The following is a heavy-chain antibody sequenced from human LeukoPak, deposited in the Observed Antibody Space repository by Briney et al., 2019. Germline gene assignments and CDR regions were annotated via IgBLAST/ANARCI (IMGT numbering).Heavy chain of an antibody. V-gene: IGHV4-4*02. CDR1: GGSISGTTW. CDR2: IFHSGNT. Sequence: SETLSLTCTVSGGSISGTTWWTWVRQPPGKGLEWIGDIFHSGNTNYNPSLKSRVTISLDKSKNQFSLKLSSVTAADTAVYYCARDLDILTSDAFDIWGQGTMVTVSS. CDR3: ARDLDILTSDAFDI. D-gene: IGHD3-9*01. J-gene: IGHJ3*02.